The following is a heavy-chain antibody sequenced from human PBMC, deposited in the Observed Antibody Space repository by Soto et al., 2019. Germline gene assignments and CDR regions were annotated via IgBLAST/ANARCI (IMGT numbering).Heavy chain of an antibody. J-gene: IGHJ5*02. CDR3: AWARKNDYGFWSGYNWFDP. CDR2: INHSGST. V-gene: IGHV4-34*01. Sequence: SETLSLTCAVYGGSFSGYYWSWIRQPPGKGLEWIGEINHSGSTNYNPSLKSRVTISVDTSTNQFSLKLSSVTAADTAVYYCAWARKNDYGFWSGYNWFDPWGQGTLVTVSS. D-gene: IGHD3-3*01. CDR1: GGSFSGYY.